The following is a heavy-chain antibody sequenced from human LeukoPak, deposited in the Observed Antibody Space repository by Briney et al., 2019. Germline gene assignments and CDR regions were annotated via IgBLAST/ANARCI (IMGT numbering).Heavy chain of an antibody. V-gene: IGHV3-7*03. CDR1: GFTLSNHW. J-gene: IGHJ6*02. CDR3: ARNNGMDV. Sequence: GGSLRLSCAASGFTLSNHWMTWVRQVPGRGPEWVANVNRDGSETYYLDSVKGRFTISKDNAKNSLYLQMNSLRAEDTALYHCARNNGMDVWGQGTTVTVSS. CDR2: VNRDGSET.